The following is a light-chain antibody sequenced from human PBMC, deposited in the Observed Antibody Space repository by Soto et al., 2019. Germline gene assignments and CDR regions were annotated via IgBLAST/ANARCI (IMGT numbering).Light chain of an antibody. CDR1: RDITNY. CDR3: QSYNEGT. J-gene: IGKJ4*01. V-gene: IGKV1-27*01. CDR2: GAS. Sequence: DIQMTQSPSSLSASVGDRVTITCRAGRDITNYLAWYQQKPGKIPKLLIYGASTLQSGVPSRFSGSGSGTDFALTISSLQPEDVATYYCQSYNEGTFGGGTKVELK.